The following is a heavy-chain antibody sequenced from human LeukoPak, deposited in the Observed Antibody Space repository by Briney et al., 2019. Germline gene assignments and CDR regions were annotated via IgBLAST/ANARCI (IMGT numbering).Heavy chain of an antibody. Sequence: PGGSLRLSCAASGFSFSTCAMNWVRQAPGKGLEWVSAISGSGSNTYYADSVKGRFTISRDNPKNTLYLQMNSLGAEDTALYYCAKDVRGYNRPFDYWGQGTLVTVSS. CDR1: GFSFSTCA. CDR2: ISGSGSNT. J-gene: IGHJ4*02. CDR3: AKDVRGYNRPFDY. V-gene: IGHV3-23*01. D-gene: IGHD3-10*02.